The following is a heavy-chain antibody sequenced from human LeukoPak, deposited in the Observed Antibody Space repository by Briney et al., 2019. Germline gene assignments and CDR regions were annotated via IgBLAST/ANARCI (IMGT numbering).Heavy chain of an antibody. V-gene: IGHV1-18*01. D-gene: IGHD1-7*01. CDR1: GCTFTSYG. CDR2: ISAYNGNT. J-gene: IGHJ5*02. Sequence: ASVKVSCKASGCTFTSYGISWVRQAPGQGLEWMGWISAYNGNTNYAQKRQGRVTMTTDTSTSTAYMELRSLRSDDTAVYYCARVALELELFSEVGNWFDPWGQGTLVTVSS. CDR3: ARVALELELFSEVGNWFDP.